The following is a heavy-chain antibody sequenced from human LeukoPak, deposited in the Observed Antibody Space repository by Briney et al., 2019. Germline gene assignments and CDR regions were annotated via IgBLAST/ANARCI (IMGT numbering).Heavy chain of an antibody. CDR3: ARAAIVVVTAPTDY. J-gene: IGHJ4*02. CDR1: GYTFTSYG. Sequence: ASVKVSCKASGYTFTSYGISWVRQAPGQGLEWMGWISAYNGSTNYAQKLQGRVTMTTDTSTSTAYMELRSLRSDDTAVYYCARAAIVVVTAPTDYWGQGTLVTVSS. V-gene: IGHV1-18*01. D-gene: IGHD2-21*02. CDR2: ISAYNGST.